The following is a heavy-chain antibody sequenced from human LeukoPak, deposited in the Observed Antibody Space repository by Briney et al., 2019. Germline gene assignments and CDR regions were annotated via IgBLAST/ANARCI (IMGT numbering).Heavy chain of an antibody. V-gene: IGHV4-59*01. CDR2: IYYSGST. J-gene: IGHJ4*02. D-gene: IGHD3-22*01. Sequence: SETLSLTCTVSGGSISSYYWSWIRQPPGKGLEWIGYIYYSGSTNYNPSLKSRVTISVDTSKNQFSLKLSSVTAADTAVYYCVRVDYYDSSGYLQGAYFDYWGQGTLVTVSS. CDR3: VRVDYYDSSGYLQGAYFDY. CDR1: GGSISSYY.